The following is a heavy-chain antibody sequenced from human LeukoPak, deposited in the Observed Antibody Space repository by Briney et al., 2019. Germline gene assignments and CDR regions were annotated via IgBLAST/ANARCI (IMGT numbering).Heavy chain of an antibody. D-gene: IGHD3-3*01. V-gene: IGHV3-23*01. CDR2: ISGSGGST. Sequence: GGSLRLSCAASGFTFSSYAMSWVRQPPGKGLEWVSAISGSGGSTYYADSVKGRFTISRDKSKNTLYLQMNSLRAEDAAVYYCAIPYDFWSGTDHWGQGTLVTVSS. J-gene: IGHJ5*02. CDR3: AIPYDFWSGTDH. CDR1: GFTFSSYA.